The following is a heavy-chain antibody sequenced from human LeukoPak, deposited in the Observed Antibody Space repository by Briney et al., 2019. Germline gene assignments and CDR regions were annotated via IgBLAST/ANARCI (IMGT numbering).Heavy chain of an antibody. CDR1: GFTFSSYA. J-gene: IGHJ4*02. D-gene: IGHD5-12*01. V-gene: IGHV3-30*04. Sequence: GRSLRLSCAASGFTFSSYAFHWVRQAPGKGLEWVATMSFDGTNKCYADSVKGRFTFSRDNSKKTLYLQMNSLRAEDTAVYYCARDARQEWLRLGTLDYWGQGSLVTVSS. CDR2: MSFDGTNK. CDR3: ARDARQEWLRLGTLDY.